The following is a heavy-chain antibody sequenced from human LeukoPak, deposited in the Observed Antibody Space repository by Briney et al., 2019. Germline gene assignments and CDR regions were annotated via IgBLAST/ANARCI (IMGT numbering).Heavy chain of an antibody. CDR1: GYTFTSYD. V-gene: IGHV1-69*13. CDR3: ARDWVSGSRFDY. Sequence: ASVKVSCKASGYTFTSYDISWVRQAPGQGLEWMGGIIPIFGTANYAQKFQGRVTITADESTSTAYMELSSLRSEDTAVYYCARDWVSGSRFDYWGQGTLVTVSS. D-gene: IGHD5-12*01. J-gene: IGHJ4*02. CDR2: IIPIFGTA.